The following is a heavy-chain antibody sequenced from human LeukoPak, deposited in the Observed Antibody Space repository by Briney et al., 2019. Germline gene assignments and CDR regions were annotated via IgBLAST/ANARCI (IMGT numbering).Heavy chain of an antibody. CDR1: RFTFNSYA. Sequence: GGSLRLSCAASRFTFNSYAMSWVRQAPGKGLEWVSVIGGSNGITFYVGSVKGRFTISRDNSKNTLYLQMNSLRAEDTAVYYCARDRGAARFDYWGQGTLVTVSS. CDR3: ARDRGAARFDY. J-gene: IGHJ4*02. V-gene: IGHV3-23*01. CDR2: IGGSNGIT. D-gene: IGHD6-6*01.